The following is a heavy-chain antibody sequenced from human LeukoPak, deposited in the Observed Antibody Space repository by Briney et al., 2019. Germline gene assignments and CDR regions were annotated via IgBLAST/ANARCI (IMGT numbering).Heavy chain of an antibody. CDR3: AGPRRVKLDY. V-gene: IGHV4-39*01. CDR1: GGSISSSSYY. CDR2: IYYSGST. J-gene: IGHJ4*02. D-gene: IGHD1-1*01. Sequence: SGTLSLTCTVSGGSISSSSYYWGWIRQPPGKGLEWIGSIYYSGSTYYNPSLKSRVTISVDTSKNQFSLKLSSVTAADTAVYYCAGPRRVKLDYWAREPWSPSPQ.